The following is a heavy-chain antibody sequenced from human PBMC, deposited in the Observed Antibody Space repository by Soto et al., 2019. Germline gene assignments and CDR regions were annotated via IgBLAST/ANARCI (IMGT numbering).Heavy chain of an antibody. Sequence: PGGSLILSCAASGFTFRSHAMGWLRQAPGTGPEWVAFVDGSGGDTSYADSVKGRFIVSRDNSDNSLFLHMNSLRAEDTGRYFCAKEIFAAAYAATSAFDLWGQGTLVTVSS. J-gene: IGHJ4*02. CDR1: GFTFRSHA. CDR3: AKEIFAAAYAATSAFDL. D-gene: IGHD2-8*01. V-gene: IGHV3-23*01. CDR2: VDGSGGDT.